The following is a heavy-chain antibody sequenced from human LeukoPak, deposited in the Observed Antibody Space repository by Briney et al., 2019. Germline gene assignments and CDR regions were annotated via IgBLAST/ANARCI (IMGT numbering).Heavy chain of an antibody. CDR2: INHSGST. Sequence: SETPSLTCAVYGESFSGYYWSWIRQPPGKGLEWIGEINHSGSTNYNPSLKSRVTISVDTSKNQFSLKLSSVTAADTAVYYCARGYYDFWSGYYRAYPRQFDPWGQGTLVTVSS. D-gene: IGHD3-3*01. CDR3: ARGYYDFWSGYYRAYPRQFDP. V-gene: IGHV4-34*01. J-gene: IGHJ5*02. CDR1: GESFSGYY.